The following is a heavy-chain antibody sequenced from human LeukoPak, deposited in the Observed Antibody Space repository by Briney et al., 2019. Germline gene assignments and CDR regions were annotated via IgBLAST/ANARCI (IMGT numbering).Heavy chain of an antibody. J-gene: IGHJ5*02. CDR2: INPNSGGT. CDR1: GYTFTGYY. V-gene: IGHV1-2*02. D-gene: IGHD2-2*02. Sequence: ASVKVSCKASGYTFTGYYMHWVRQAPGQGLEWMGWINPNSGGTNYAQKFQGRVTMTRDTSISTAYMELSRLRSDDTAVYYCARAVNDWWSGYCSSTSCYNNWFDPWGQGTLVTVSS. CDR3: ARAVNDWWSGYCSSTSCYNNWFDP.